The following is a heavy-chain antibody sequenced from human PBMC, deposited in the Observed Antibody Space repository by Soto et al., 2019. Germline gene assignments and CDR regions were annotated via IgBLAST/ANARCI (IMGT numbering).Heavy chain of an antibody. J-gene: IGHJ5*02. D-gene: IGHD2-2*01. Sequence: KTSETLSLTCTVSGGSISSSSYYWGWIRQPPGKGLEWIGSIYYSGSTYYNPSLKSRVTISVDTSKNQFSLKLSSVTAADTAVYYCARHVVVPAAIGGGWFDPWGQGTLVTVSS. CDR3: ARHVVVPAAIGGGWFDP. V-gene: IGHV4-39*01. CDR1: GGSISSSSYY. CDR2: IYYSGST.